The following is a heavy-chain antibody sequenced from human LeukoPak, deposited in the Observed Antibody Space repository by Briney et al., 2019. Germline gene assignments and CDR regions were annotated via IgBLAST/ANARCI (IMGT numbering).Heavy chain of an antibody. J-gene: IGHJ4*02. Sequence: PGGSLRLSCAASGFTFSNYAMSWVRQAPGKGLEWASAISNSGGSTYYTGSVKGRFTISRDNSRNTLYLQMNSLRAEDTAVYYCASSRAFWGQGTLVTVSS. CDR1: GFTFSNYA. V-gene: IGHV3-23*01. CDR2: ISNSGGST. D-gene: IGHD3-10*01. CDR3: ASSRAF.